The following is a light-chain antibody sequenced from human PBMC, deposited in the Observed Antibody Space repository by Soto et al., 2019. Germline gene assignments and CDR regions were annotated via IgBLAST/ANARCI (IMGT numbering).Light chain of an antibody. CDR3: QHYATSSGT. CDR1: QSISTW. Sequence: DIHMTQSPATLSASVGDRVTITCRASQSISTWLAWYQQKPGKAPKLLIYWASSLESGVPSRFSGSGSGTEFPLTISSLQPDDFATYYCQHYATSSGTFGPGTNVDIK. CDR2: WAS. J-gene: IGKJ3*01. V-gene: IGKV1-5*03.